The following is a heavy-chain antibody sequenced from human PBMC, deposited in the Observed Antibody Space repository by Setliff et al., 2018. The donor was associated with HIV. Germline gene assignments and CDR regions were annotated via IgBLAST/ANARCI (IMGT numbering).Heavy chain of an antibody. CDR2: INHSEST. V-gene: IGHV4-39*07. CDR1: GGSISSSTYY. Sequence: PSETLSLTCTVSGGSISSSTYYWGWIRQPPGKGLEWIGEINHSESTNYNPSLKSRVTVSVDTSKNQFSLRLSSVTAADTAVYYCARAPITIFGVIIIPVYFDYWGQGTLVTVSS. D-gene: IGHD3-3*01. CDR3: ARAPITIFGVIIIPVYFDY. J-gene: IGHJ4*02.